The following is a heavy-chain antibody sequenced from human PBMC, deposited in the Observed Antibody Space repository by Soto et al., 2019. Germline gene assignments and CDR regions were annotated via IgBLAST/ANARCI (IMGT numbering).Heavy chain of an antibody. Sequence: SGPTLVNPTETLTLTCTVSGFSLNIAAMGVTWIRQPPGKALEWLAHIFSNGGKSYSTSLKSRLTISKDTSKSQVVLTMTNVDPVDTATYFCARIGVAYDTLTASYTNFDYWGQGALVTVSS. CDR3: ARIGVAYDTLTASYTNFDY. CDR1: GFSLNIAAMG. V-gene: IGHV2-26*01. J-gene: IGHJ4*02. D-gene: IGHD3-9*01. CDR2: IFSNGGK.